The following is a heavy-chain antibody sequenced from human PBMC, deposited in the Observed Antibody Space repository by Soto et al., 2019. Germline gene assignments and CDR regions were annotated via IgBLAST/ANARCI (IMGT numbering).Heavy chain of an antibody. CDR3: ARRIPLAGTDHFFYY. J-gene: IGHJ4*02. Sequence: EVHLVQSGAEVKKEGEALKISCKGSVYSFTTYWIAWVRPMPGKGLERMGIIYPDDSDTTYSPSLQGQVTISAPKSISTAHLQRISLKASDNAMYYCARRIPLAGTDHFFYYWGQGTLVTVSS. CDR2: IYPDDSDT. V-gene: IGHV5-51*03. D-gene: IGHD6-19*01. CDR1: VYSFTTYW.